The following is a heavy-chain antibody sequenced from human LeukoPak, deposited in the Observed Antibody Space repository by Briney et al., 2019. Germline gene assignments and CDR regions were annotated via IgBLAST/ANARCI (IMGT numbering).Heavy chain of an antibody. Sequence: PGSSVKVSCKASGGTFTGYYIHWVRQAPGQGLEWMGWINPNSGGTNYAQKFQGRVTMTRDTSISTAYMELSRLRSDDTAVYYCARDLYYYDSSGYYYGGQIDYWGQGTLVTVSS. D-gene: IGHD3-22*01. CDR1: GGTFTGYY. CDR3: ARDLYYYDSSGYYYGGQIDY. J-gene: IGHJ4*02. CDR2: INPNSGGT. V-gene: IGHV1-2*02.